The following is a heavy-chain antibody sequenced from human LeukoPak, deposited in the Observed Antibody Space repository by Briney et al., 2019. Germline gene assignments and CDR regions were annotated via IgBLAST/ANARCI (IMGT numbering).Heavy chain of an antibody. V-gene: IGHV4-59*01. Sequence: SETPSLTCTVSGGSISSYYWSWIRQPPGKGLEWIGYIYYSGSTNYNPSLKSRVTISVDTSKNQFSLKLSSVTAADTAVYYCARDRGRDGYNYGDDAFDIWGQGTMVTVSS. CDR2: IYYSGST. CDR3: ARDRGRDGYNYGDDAFDI. D-gene: IGHD5-24*01. J-gene: IGHJ3*02. CDR1: GGSISSYY.